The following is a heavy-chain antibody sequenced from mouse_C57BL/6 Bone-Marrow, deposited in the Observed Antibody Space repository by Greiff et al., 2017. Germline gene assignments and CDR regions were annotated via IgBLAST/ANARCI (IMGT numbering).Heavy chain of an antibody. Sequence: VQLQQSGAELVKPGASVTMSCKASGYTFTSYWITSVKQMPGQGLDWIGDIYPGSGSTNYNEKFKSKATLTVDTSSSTAYMQLSSLTSEDSAVYYCARPYYSNYWYFDVWGTGTTVTDSS. CDR2: IYPGSGST. CDR1: GYTFTSYW. CDR3: ARPYYSNYWYFDV. J-gene: IGHJ1*03. V-gene: IGHV1-55*01. D-gene: IGHD2-5*01.